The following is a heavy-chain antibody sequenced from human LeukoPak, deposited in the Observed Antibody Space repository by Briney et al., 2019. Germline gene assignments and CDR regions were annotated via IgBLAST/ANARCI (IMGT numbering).Heavy chain of an antibody. CDR1: GGTFSSYA. CDR3: ARVWRGLRAFDI. V-gene: IGHV1-69*13. J-gene: IGHJ3*02. D-gene: IGHD3-10*01. CDR2: IIPIFGTA. Sequence: SVKVSCKASGGTFSSYAISWVRQAPGQGLEWMGGIIPIFGTANYARKFQGRVTITADVSTSTAYMELSSLRSEDTAVYYCARVWRGLRAFDIWGQGTMVTVSS.